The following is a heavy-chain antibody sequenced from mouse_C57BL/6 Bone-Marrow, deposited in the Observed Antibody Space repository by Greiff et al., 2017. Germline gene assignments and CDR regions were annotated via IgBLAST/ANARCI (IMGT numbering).Heavy chain of an antibody. V-gene: IGHV1-64*01. Sequence: QVQLQQPGAELVKPGASVKLSCKASGYTFTSYWMHWVKQRPGPGLEWIGMIHPTSGSTNYNEKFKSKATLTVDKSSSTAYMQLSSLTSEDSAVYYCARDDYDVDYWGQGTTLTVSS. J-gene: IGHJ2*01. CDR2: IHPTSGST. D-gene: IGHD2-4*01. CDR3: ARDDYDVDY. CDR1: GYTFTSYW.